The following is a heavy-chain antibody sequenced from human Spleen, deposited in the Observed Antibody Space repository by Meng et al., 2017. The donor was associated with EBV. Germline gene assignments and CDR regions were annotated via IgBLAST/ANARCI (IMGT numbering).Heavy chain of an antibody. Sequence: EVKLVESGGGLIQPGGSLRLSCAVSGLTVSNNYMSWVRQAPGKGLEWVAVIYSGGRTNYAGSVKGRFTISRDNSKNTLYLQMDSLRAEATAVYYCARDAPAIDYWGQGTLVTVSS. CDR3: ARDAPAIDY. J-gene: IGHJ4*02. D-gene: IGHD6-25*01. V-gene: IGHV3-53*01. CDR1: GLTVSNNY. CDR2: IYSGGRT.